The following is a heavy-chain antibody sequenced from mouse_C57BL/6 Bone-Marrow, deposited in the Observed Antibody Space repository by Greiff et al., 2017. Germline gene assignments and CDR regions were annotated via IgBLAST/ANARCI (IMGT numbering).Heavy chain of an antibody. Sequence: QVQLQQPGAELVKPGASVKLSCKASGYTFTSYWMHWVKQRPGQGLEWIGMIHPNSGSTNYNEKFKSKATLTVDKSSSTAYMQLSSLTSEDSAVYSCARTNYYGSSYGYWGQGTTLTVSS. CDR1: GYTFTSYW. V-gene: IGHV1-64*01. D-gene: IGHD1-1*01. CDR3: ARTNYYGSSYGY. J-gene: IGHJ2*01. CDR2: IHPNSGST.